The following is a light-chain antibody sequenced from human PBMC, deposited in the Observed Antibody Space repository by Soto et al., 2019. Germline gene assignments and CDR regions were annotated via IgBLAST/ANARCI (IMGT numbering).Light chain of an antibody. J-gene: IGKJ2*01. Sequence: DIQMTQSPSTLSASVGDRVTITCRASQSISIWLAWYQRKPGKAPNLLIYDASSLQSGVPSRFRGSGSGTEFTLTISGLQPDDFATYYCQQYNSFSPLTFGQGTNVEIK. V-gene: IGKV1-5*01. CDR3: QQYNSFSPLT. CDR1: QSISIW. CDR2: DAS.